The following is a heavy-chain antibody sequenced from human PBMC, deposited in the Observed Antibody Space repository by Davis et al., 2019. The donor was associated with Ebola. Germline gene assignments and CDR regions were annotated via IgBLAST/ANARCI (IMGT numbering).Heavy chain of an antibody. CDR2: LYTGGTT. V-gene: IGHV3-66*02. CDR1: GFTVGDNY. D-gene: IGHD3-16*01. CDR3: AKDAGGPFDY. J-gene: IGHJ4*02. Sequence: GGSLRLSCAASGFTVGDNYMNWVRQVPGKGLEWVSFLYTGGTTYYADSVKGRFTISRDNSKNSLYLQMNSLRPEDTAVYYCAKDAGGPFDYWGQGTLVTVSS.